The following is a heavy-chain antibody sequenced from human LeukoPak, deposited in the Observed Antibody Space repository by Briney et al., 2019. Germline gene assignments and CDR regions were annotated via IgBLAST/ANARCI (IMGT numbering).Heavy chain of an antibody. J-gene: IGHJ4*02. CDR1: GFTFSSYW. Sequence: GGSLRLSCAASGFTFSSYWMTWVRQAPGKGLEWLAIIKEDGSEKYYVDSVKGRFTISRDNAKNSLYLQMDSLRAEDTAVYYCERYKSVSRGDFWGQGTLVTVSS. V-gene: IGHV3-7*01. CDR2: IKEDGSEK. CDR3: ERYKSVSRGDF. D-gene: IGHD5/OR15-5a*01.